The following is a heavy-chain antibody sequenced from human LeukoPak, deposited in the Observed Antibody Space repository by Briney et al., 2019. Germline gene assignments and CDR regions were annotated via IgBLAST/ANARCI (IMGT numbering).Heavy chain of an antibody. J-gene: IGHJ5*02. CDR3: ATLEGRGVIAEADWYDP. V-gene: IGHV1-24*01. Sequence: ASVKVSCKVYGYTLTELFMHWVRQAPGKGLEWMGGFDPEDGETIYAQKYHRRVTMTEDTYNDTAFMELCILSADTADCYYWATLEGRGVIAEADWYDPSGQGTLVTVS. CDR2: FDPEDGET. D-gene: IGHD3-10*01. CDR1: GYTLTELF.